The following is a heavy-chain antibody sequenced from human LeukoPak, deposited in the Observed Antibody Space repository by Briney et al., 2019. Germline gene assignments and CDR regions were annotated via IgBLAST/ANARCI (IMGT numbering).Heavy chain of an antibody. Sequence: SETLSLTCTVSGGSVSSYYWSWIRQPPGKGLEWIGYIYYSGSTNYNPSLKSRVTISVDTSKNQFSLKLSSVTAADTAVYYCARDYQWGRTYYFDYWGQGTLVTVSS. J-gene: IGHJ4*02. CDR3: ARDYQWGRTYYFDY. V-gene: IGHV4-59*02. CDR2: IYYSGST. CDR1: GGSVSSYY. D-gene: IGHD1-26*01.